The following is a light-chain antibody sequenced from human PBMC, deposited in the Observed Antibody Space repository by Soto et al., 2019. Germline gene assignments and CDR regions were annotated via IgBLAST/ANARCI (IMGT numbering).Light chain of an antibody. CDR2: GNT. V-gene: IGLV1-40*01. Sequence: QSVLTQPPSVSGAPGQRITISCTGSSSNIGAGYPIHWYQQLPGTAPRLLIFGNTIRPSGVPARFSGSRSGLAITGLQAEDEAHYYCQSYDSSLSASVFGAGTNVTVL. J-gene: IGLJ1*01. CDR1: SSNIGAGYP. CDR3: QSYDSSLSASV.